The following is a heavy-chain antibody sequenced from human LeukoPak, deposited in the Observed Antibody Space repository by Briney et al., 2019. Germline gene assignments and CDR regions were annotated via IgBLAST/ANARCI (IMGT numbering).Heavy chain of an antibody. CDR1: GFTFSSYS. Sequence: GALRLSCAASGFTFSSYSMNWVRQAPGKGLEWVSSINSSSSYIYYADSVKGRFTISRDNAKNSLYLQMNSLRAEDTAVYYCARVLSEYSYSFDYWGQGTLVTVSS. V-gene: IGHV3-21*01. D-gene: IGHD5-18*01. J-gene: IGHJ4*02. CDR3: ARVLSEYSYSFDY. CDR2: INSSSSYI.